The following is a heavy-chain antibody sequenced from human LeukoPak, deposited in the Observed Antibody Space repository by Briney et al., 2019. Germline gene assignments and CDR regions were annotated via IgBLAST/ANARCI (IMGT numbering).Heavy chain of an antibody. CDR3: ARDGNRGYSYGALDY. CDR2: ISAYNGNT. Sequence: GASVKVSCKASGYTFTSYGISWVRQAPGQGLEWMGWISAYNGNTNYAQKLQGRVTMTTDTSTSTAYMELRSLRSEDTAVYYCARDGNRGYSYGALDYWGQGTLVTVSS. CDR1: GYTFTSYG. V-gene: IGHV1-18*01. J-gene: IGHJ4*02. D-gene: IGHD5-18*01.